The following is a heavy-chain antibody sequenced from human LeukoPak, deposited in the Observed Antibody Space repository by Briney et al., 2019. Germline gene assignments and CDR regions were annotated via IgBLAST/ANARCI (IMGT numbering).Heavy chain of an antibody. CDR1: GFTFSSYE. Sequence: PGGSLRLSCAASGFTFSSYEMNWVRQAPGKGLEWVSYISSSGSTTYYADSVRGRFTISRDNSKNTLYLQMNSLRAEDAAVYYCARHNSLAYCGGDWYWCFYYYFVDVWGKGTTVTISS. V-gene: IGHV3-48*03. D-gene: IGHD2-21*02. CDR2: ISSSGSTT. CDR3: ARHNSLAYCGGDWYWCFYYYFVDV. J-gene: IGHJ6*04.